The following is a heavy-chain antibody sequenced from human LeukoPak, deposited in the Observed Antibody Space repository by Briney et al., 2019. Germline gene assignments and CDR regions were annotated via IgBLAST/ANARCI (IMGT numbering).Heavy chain of an antibody. V-gene: IGHV3-74*01. D-gene: IGHD2-15*01. CDR2: INSDGSST. CDR1: GFTFSSYW. Sequence: GGSLRLSCAASGFTFSSYWMHWVRQAPGKGLVWVSRINSDGSSTSYADSVKGRFTISRDNAKNTLYLQMNSLRAEDTAVYYCARGYCSGGSCYSHENNWFDPWGQGTLVTVSS. CDR3: ARGYCSGGSCYSHENNWFDP. J-gene: IGHJ5*02.